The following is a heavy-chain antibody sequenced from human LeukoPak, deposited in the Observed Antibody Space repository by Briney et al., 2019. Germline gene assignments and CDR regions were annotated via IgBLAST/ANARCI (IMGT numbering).Heavy chain of an antibody. CDR3: VKEREYSSSVWYFDY. D-gene: IGHD6-13*01. CDR2: ISYDGSNK. CDR1: GFTFNNYA. J-gene: IGHJ4*02. Sequence: GGSLRLSCEASGFTFNNYAMHWVRQAPGKGLEWVALISYDGSNKNYADSVKGRFTISRDNSKNTLYLQMNSLRVEDTSVYYCVKEREYSSSVWYFDYWGQGTLVTVSS. V-gene: IGHV3-30*18.